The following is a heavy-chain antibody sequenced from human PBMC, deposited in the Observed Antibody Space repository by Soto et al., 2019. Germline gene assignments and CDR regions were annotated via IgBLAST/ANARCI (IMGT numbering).Heavy chain of an antibody. V-gene: IGHV4-59*01. CDR2: IYYSGST. CDR3: DDARDLHSIPMRL. D-gene: IGHD2-2*01. CDR1: EDSIRRYY. Sequence: SETLSLTCTVHEDSIRRYYCSWTWQPPGKGLELIGYIYYSGSTRYNPSLKSRVTISVDMSKNQFSLKLSSVIAADTAVYYCDDARDLHSIPMRLW. J-gene: IGHJ2*01.